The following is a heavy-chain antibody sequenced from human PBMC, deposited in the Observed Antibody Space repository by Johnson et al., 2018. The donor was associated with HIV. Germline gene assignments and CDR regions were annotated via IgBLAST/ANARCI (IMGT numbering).Heavy chain of an antibody. CDR1: GFTFSSYW. D-gene: IGHD2-15*01. CDR2: IRWNGGST. CDR3: ARGSRYCSGGSCPEAFDI. Sequence: MQLVESGGGLVKPGGSRRLSCAASGFTFSSYWMSWVRQAPGKGLEWVSGIRWNGGSTGYADSVKGRFTISRDNAKNSLYLQMNSLRAEDTALYFCARGSRYCSGGSCPEAFDIWGQGTMVTVSS. J-gene: IGHJ3*02. V-gene: IGHV3-20*04.